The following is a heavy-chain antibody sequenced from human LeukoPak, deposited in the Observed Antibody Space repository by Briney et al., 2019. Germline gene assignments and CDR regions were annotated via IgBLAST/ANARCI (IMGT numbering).Heavy chain of an antibody. CDR1: GGSISSGGYY. CDR3: ARGLLGARQDYYYYMDV. J-gene: IGHJ6*03. CDR2: IYHSGST. Sequence: SETLSLTCTVSGGSISSGGYYWSWIRQPPGKGLEWIGYIYHSGSTYYNPSLKSRVTISVDRSKNQFSLKLSSVTAADTAVYYCARGLLGARQDYYYYMDVWGKGTTVTVSS. D-gene: IGHD6-6*01. V-gene: IGHV4-30-2*01.